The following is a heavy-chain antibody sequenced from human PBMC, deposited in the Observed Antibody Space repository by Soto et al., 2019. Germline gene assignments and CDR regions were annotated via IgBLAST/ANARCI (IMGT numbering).Heavy chain of an antibody. CDR1: GFTFSSYA. Sequence: GGSLRLSCAASGFTFSSYAMSWVRQAPGKGLEWVSAISGSGGSTYYADSVKGRFTISRDNSKNTLYLQMNSLRAEDTAVYYCAKPYYYDSSGYFHYFDYWGQGTLVTVSS. CDR2: ISGSGGST. J-gene: IGHJ4*02. D-gene: IGHD3-22*01. CDR3: AKPYYYDSSGYFHYFDY. V-gene: IGHV3-23*01.